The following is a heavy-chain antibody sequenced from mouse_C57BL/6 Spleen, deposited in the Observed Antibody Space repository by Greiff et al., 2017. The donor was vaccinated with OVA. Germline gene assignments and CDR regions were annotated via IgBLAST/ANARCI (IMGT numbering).Heavy chain of an antibody. CDR2: IRNKANGYTT. CDR3: ASSLRRGYFDY. D-gene: IGHD1-2*01. CDR1: GFTFTDYY. J-gene: IGHJ2*01. Sequence: EVKVVESGGGLVQPGGSLSLSCAASGFTFTDYYMSWVRQPPGKALEWLGFIRNKANGYTTEYSASVKVRFTISRDNSQSILYLQMNALRAEDSATYYCASSLRRGYFDYWGQGTTLTVSS. V-gene: IGHV7-3*01.